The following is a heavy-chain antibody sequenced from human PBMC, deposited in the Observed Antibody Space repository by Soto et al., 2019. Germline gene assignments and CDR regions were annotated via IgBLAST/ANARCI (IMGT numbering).Heavy chain of an antibody. Sequence: ASVKVSCKASGFTFTSSAVQWVRQARGQRLEWIGWIVVGSGNTNYAQKFQERVTITRDMSTSTAYMELSSLRSEDTAVYYCAADRPYCSGGSCYSVSGYWGQGTLVTVS. D-gene: IGHD2-15*01. V-gene: IGHV1-58*01. J-gene: IGHJ4*02. CDR2: IVVGSGNT. CDR1: GFTFTSSA. CDR3: AADRPYCSGGSCYSVSGY.